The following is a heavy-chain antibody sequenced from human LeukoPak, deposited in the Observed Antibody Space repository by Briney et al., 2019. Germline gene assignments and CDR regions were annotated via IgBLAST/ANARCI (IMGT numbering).Heavy chain of an antibody. Sequence: SETLSLTCTVSGGSISSYYWSWIRQPPGKGLEWIGYIYYSGSTNYNPSLKSRVTISVDTSRNQFSLKLSSVTAADTAVYYCARLPGYWGQGTLVTVSS. J-gene: IGHJ4*02. CDR2: IYYSGST. V-gene: IGHV4-59*08. CDR1: GGSISSYY. CDR3: ARLPGY.